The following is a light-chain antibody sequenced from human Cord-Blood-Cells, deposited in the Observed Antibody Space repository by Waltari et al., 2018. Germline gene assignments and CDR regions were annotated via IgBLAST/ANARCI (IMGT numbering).Light chain of an antibody. CDR3: SSYTSSSTLVV. J-gene: IGLJ2*01. CDR2: DVS. Sequence: QSALTQPASVSGSPGQSITISCTGTSSAVGGYNYVSCYQQHPGKAPKLMIYDVSNLPSGVSNRFPGSKSGNTASLTISGLQAEDEADYYCSSYTSSSTLVVFGGGTKLTVL. CDR1: SSAVGGYNY. V-gene: IGLV2-14*01.